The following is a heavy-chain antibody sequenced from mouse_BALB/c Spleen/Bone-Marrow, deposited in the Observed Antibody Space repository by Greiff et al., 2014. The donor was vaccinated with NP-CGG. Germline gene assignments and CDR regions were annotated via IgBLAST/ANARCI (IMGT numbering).Heavy chain of an antibody. J-gene: IGHJ3*01. CDR3: ASCGNYEAWFAY. D-gene: IGHD2-1*01. CDR1: GYAFTSCN. CDR2: IDPYNGDT. Sequence: VQLQQSGPELVKPGASVKVSCKASGYAFTSCNIYWVKQSHGKSLEWIGYIDPYNGDTNYNQKFKVKATLTVDKSSSTAYMHLNSLTSEDSAVYYCASCGNYEAWFAYWGQGTLVTVSA. V-gene: IGHV1S135*01.